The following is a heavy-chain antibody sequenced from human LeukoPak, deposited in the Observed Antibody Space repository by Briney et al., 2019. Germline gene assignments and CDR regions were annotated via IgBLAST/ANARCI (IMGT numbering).Heavy chain of an antibody. CDR1: GFSFSNYW. V-gene: IGHV3-7*05. D-gene: IGHD6-19*01. J-gene: IGHJ4*02. Sequence: GGSLRLSCAASGFSFSNYWMSWVRQAPGKGLEWVAHLNEDGSAKYYVDSVRGRFTVSRDNAKNSLYLQMNSLRAEDTATYYCAAFPGAVADTRNYWGRGTLVTVSS. CDR2: LNEDGSAK. CDR3: AAFPGAVADTRNY.